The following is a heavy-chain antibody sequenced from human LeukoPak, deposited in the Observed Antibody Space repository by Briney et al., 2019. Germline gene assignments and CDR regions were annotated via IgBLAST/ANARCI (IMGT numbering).Heavy chain of an antibody. D-gene: IGHD6-19*01. J-gene: IGHJ4*02. V-gene: IGHV3-21*01. Sequence: GGSVRLSCAASGFTFSRYSMNWVRQAPGKGLVWVSSISPSSTYIYYADSMKGRFTISRDNAKNSLYLQMNSLRAGYPALYYCATASAWREPPIAVAGTDFWGRGTLVTVSS. CDR1: GFTFSRYS. CDR2: ISPSSTYI. CDR3: ATASAWREPPIAVAGTDF.